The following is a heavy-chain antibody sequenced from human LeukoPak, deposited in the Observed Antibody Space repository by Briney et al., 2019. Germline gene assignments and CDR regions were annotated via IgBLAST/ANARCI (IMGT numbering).Heavy chain of an antibody. CDR2: INHSGST. CDR1: GGSFSGYY. Sequence: SETLSLTCAVYGGSFSGYYWSWIRQPPGKGLEWIGEINHSGSTNYNPSLKSRVTMSVDTSKNQFSLKLSSVTAADTAVYYCARERDYYDSSGLDVNWFDPWGQGTLVTVSS. J-gene: IGHJ5*02. V-gene: IGHV4-34*01. CDR3: ARERDYYDSSGLDVNWFDP. D-gene: IGHD3-22*01.